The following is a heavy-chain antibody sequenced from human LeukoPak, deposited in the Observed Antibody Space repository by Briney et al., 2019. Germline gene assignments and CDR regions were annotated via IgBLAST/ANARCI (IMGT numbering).Heavy chain of an antibody. Sequence: GASVRVSCKASGFTFTGYYVQWLRQAPGQGLEWVGWMYFNSGATRYAPKFQGRVTMTRDTSISTAYMELSSLRPDDTAMYYCARERSSGQDWYAFDVWGQETMVTVSS. D-gene: IGHD5-12*01. CDR3: ARERSSGQDWYAFDV. V-gene: IGHV1-2*02. CDR1: GFTFTGYY. J-gene: IGHJ3*01. CDR2: MYFNSGAT.